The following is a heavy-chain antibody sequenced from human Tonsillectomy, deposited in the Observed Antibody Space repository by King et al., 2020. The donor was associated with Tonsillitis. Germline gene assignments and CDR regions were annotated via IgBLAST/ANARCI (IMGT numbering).Heavy chain of an antibody. J-gene: IGHJ4*02. Sequence: VQLQQWGAGLLKPSETLSLTCAVYGGSFNDHFWSCIRQPPGQGLEWIGDIDHSGTTHYTPSLNSRVTISVDVSKNQFSLNVTSVTAADTAVYYCARGSSGWSKSFDYWGRGNLVIVSS. D-gene: IGHD6-19*01. CDR2: IDHSGTT. CDR1: GGSFNDHF. CDR3: ARGSSGWSKSFDY. V-gene: IGHV4-34*01.